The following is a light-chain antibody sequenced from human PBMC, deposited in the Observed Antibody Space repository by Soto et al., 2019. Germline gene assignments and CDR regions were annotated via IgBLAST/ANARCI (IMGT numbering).Light chain of an antibody. V-gene: IGKV3-11*01. CDR1: QSVSSY. CDR3: QQRPNWPPIT. Sequence: EIVLTQSPGTLSLSPGERATLSCGASQSVSSYLAWYQQKPGQAPRLLIYNASNRATGIPARFSGRGSGTDFTLTINSLEPEDFAIYYCQQRPNWPPITFGQGTRLEIK. J-gene: IGKJ5*01. CDR2: NAS.